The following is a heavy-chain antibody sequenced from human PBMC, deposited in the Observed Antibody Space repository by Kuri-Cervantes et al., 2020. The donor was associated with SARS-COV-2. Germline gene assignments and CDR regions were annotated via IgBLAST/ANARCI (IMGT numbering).Heavy chain of an antibody. D-gene: IGHD1-26*01. CDR2: IYYSGST. Sequence: SETLSLTCTVSGGSISSYYWSWIRQPQGKGLEWIGYIYYSGSTNYNPSLKSRVTISVDTSKNQFSLKLSSVTAADTAVYYCARREYWYFDLWGRGTLVTVSS. V-gene: IGHV4-59*01. J-gene: IGHJ2*01. CDR1: GGSISSYY. CDR3: ARREYWYFDL.